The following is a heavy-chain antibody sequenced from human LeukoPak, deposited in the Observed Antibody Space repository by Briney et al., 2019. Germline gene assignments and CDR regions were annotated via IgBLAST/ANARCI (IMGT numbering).Heavy chain of an antibody. CDR1: GGSFSGYY. Sequence: PSETLSLTCAVYGGSFSGYYWSWIRQPPGKGLEWIGEINHSGSTNYNPPLKSRVTISVDTSKNQFSLKLSSVTAADTAVYYCARHGRVHAYRVGAIYYFDYWGQGTLVTVSS. J-gene: IGHJ4*02. D-gene: IGHD1-26*01. V-gene: IGHV4-34*01. CDR3: ARHGRVHAYRVGAIYYFDY. CDR2: INHSGST.